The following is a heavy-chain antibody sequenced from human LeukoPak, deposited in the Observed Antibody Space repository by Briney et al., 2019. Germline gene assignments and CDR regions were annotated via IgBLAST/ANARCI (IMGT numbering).Heavy chain of an antibody. V-gene: IGHV1-24*01. J-gene: IGHJ4*02. CDR2: FDPEDGET. Sequence: ASVKVSCKVSGYTLTELSMHWVRQAPGKGLEWMGGFDPEDGETNYAQKFQGRVTMTEDTSTDTAYMELSSLRSEDTAVYYFATAVYYYGSGSRWDYWGQGTLVTVSS. CDR3: ATAVYYYGSGSRWDY. D-gene: IGHD3-10*01. CDR1: GYTLTELS.